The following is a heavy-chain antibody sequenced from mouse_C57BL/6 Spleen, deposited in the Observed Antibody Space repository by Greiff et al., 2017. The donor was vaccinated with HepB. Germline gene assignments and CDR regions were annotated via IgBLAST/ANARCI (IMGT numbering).Heavy chain of an antibody. J-gene: IGHJ3*01. CDR2: IYPGSGNT. CDR3: AGNSPWFAY. D-gene: IGHD6-1*01. Sequence: QVQLQQSGAELVRPGASVKLSCKASGYTFTDYYINWVKQRPGQGLEWIARIYPGSGNTYYNEKFKGKATLTAEKSSSTAYMQLSSLTSEDSAVYFCAGNSPWFAYWGQGTLVTVSA. V-gene: IGHV1-76*01. CDR1: GYTFTDYY.